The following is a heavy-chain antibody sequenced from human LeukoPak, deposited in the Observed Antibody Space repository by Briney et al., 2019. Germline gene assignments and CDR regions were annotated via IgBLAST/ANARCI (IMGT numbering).Heavy chain of an antibody. CDR3: AGLSFLGSYYSGYYYGMDV. Sequence: GESLKISCQGSGYSFTSYWIGWVRQMPGKGLEWMGIIYPGDSDTRYSPSFQGQVTISADKSISTAYLQWSSLKASDTAMYYCAGLSFLGSYYSGYYYGMDVWGQGTTVTVSS. J-gene: IGHJ6*02. V-gene: IGHV5-51*01. D-gene: IGHD1-26*01. CDR2: IYPGDSDT. CDR1: GYSFTSYW.